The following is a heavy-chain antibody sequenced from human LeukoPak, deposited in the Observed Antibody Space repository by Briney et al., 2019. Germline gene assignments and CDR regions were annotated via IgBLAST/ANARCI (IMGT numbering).Heavy chain of an antibody. J-gene: IGHJ3*02. CDR3: ARRRDIVVVPAAVSDAFDI. D-gene: IGHD2-2*01. Sequence: GASVKVSCKASGGTFSSYAISWVRQAPGQGLEWMGGIIPIFGTANYAQKFQGRVTITADESTSTAYMELSSLRSEDTAVYYCARRRDIVVVPAAVSDAFDIWGQGTMVTVSS. CDR1: GGTFSSYA. CDR2: IIPIFGTA. V-gene: IGHV1-69*13.